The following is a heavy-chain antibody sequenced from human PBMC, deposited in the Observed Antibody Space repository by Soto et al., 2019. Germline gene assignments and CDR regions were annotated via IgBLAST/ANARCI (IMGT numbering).Heavy chain of an antibody. CDR2: INPNSGDT. Sequence: QVQLVQSGAEVKKPGASVKVSCKVSGHSFTGHYMHWVRQAPGQGLEWMGWINPNSGDTDYSRKFQGRVTMTRDTAIKTVYMELSSLRSDDTAVYYCARAQIGFFDWLPDNYYYGLAVWGQGTTVSVSS. V-gene: IGHV1-2*02. CDR3: ARAQIGFFDWLPDNYYYGLAV. CDR1: GHSFTGHY. D-gene: IGHD3-9*01. J-gene: IGHJ6*02.